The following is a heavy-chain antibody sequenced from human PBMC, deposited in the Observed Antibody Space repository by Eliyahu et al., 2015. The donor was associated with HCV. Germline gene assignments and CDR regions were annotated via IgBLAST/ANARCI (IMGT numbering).Heavy chain of an antibody. Sequence: QVTLKGSGPVLVKPTETLTLTCTVSGFSLNNRLGVSWIRQPPGKALEWLAHIFANDAKSYSTSLKSRLTISKDTSRSQVVLTLTNVEPADTGTYFCARVSTELLLWDWWYYLDVWGKGTTVTVSS. V-gene: IGHV2-26*01. J-gene: IGHJ6*03. CDR1: GFSLNNRLG. D-gene: IGHD1-26*01. CDR3: ARVSTELLLWDWWYYLDV. CDR2: IFANDAK.